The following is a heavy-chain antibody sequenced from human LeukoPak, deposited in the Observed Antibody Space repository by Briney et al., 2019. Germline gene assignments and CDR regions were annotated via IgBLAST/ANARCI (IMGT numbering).Heavy chain of an antibody. Sequence: ASVKASCKASGYTFTGYYMHWVRQAPGQGLEWMGWINPNSGGTYYAQKFQGRVTMTSDTSISSAYMELSRLRSDDRAVYYCARDLYGGTSATFDYWGQGTLVTVSS. CDR3: ARDLYGGTSATFDY. D-gene: IGHD4-23*01. V-gene: IGHV1-2*02. J-gene: IGHJ4*02. CDR1: GYTFTGYY. CDR2: INPNSGGT.